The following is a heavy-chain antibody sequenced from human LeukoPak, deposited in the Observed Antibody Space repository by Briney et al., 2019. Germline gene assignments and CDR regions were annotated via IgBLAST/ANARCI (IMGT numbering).Heavy chain of an antibody. J-gene: IGHJ4*02. Sequence: SVKVSCKASGYTFTSYYMHWVRQAPGQGLEWMGILNPSGGSTSYAQKFQGRVTMTRDTSTSTVYMELSSLRSEDTAVYYCASYVPTSRGLLTTVNYWGQGTLVTVSS. CDR1: GYTFTSYY. D-gene: IGHD1-1*01. CDR2: LNPSGGST. CDR3: ASYVPTSRGLLTTVNY. V-gene: IGHV1-46*01.